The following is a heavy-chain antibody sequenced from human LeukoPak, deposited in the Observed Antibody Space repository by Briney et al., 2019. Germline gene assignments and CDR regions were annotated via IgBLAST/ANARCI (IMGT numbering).Heavy chain of an antibody. J-gene: IGHJ3*02. V-gene: IGHV4-34*01. CDR1: DGSLSGYY. CDR3: ARSGSYNAFDI. Sequence: PSETLSLTCAVYDGSLSGYYWSCIRQPPGKGLEWIGEINHSGSTNYNPSLKSRVTISVDTSKNQFSLKLSSVTAADTAVYYCARSGSYNAFDIWGQGTMVTVSS. CDR2: INHSGST. D-gene: IGHD1-26*01.